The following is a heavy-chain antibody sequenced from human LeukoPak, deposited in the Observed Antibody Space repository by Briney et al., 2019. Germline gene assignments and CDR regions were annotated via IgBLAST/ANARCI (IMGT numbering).Heavy chain of an antibody. CDR1: GFTFSSYG. CDR2: IWYDGSNK. Sequence: GGSLRLSCAASGFTFSSYGMHWVRQAPGKGLEWVAVIWYDGSNKYYADSVKGRFTISRDNSKNTLYLQMNSLRSEDTAVYYCARGQQLVPYYYYGMDVWGQGTTVTVSS. CDR3: ARGQQLVPYYYYGMDV. V-gene: IGHV3-33*01. J-gene: IGHJ6*02. D-gene: IGHD6-13*01.